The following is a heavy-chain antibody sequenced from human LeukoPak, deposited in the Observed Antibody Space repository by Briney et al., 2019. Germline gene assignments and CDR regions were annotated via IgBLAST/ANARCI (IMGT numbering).Heavy chain of an antibody. J-gene: IGHJ4*02. CDR3: AKSYYDSGSFYTPFDH. Sequence: GGSLRLSCAASGFTFSSHWMHWVRQAPGKGLVWVSRIDSDGSGTRYADSVKGRFTISRDKSKNTLHLQMSSLRAEDTAVYYCAKSYYDSGSFYTPFDHWGQGTLVTVSS. CDR2: IDSDGSGT. CDR1: GFTFSSHW. V-gene: IGHV3-74*01. D-gene: IGHD3-10*01.